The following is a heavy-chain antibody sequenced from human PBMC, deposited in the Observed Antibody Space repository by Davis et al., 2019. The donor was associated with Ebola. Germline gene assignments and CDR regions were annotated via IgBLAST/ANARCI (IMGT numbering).Heavy chain of an antibody. CDR2: INHSGTT. J-gene: IGHJ5*02. Sequence: MPSETLSLTCDVFGGSFSGYYWSWIRQPPGKGLEWIGDINHSGTTNYNPSLKSRVTISVDTSKNQFSLKLSSVTAADTAVYYCARVLLWFGELPNWFDPWGQGTLVTVSS. CDR3: ARVLLWFGELPNWFDP. D-gene: IGHD3-10*01. CDR1: GGSFSGYY. V-gene: IGHV4-34*01.